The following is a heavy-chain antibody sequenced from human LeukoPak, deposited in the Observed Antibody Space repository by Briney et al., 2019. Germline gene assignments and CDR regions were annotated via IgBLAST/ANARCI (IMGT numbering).Heavy chain of an antibody. CDR2: INHSGST. D-gene: IGHD2-2*01. J-gene: IGHJ6*03. CDR3: ARDLAVVVPAAMSNYYYYYMDV. V-gene: IGHV4-34*01. CDR1: GGSFSGYY. Sequence: SETLSLTCAVYGGSFSGYYWSWIRQPPGKGLEWIGEINHSGSTNYNPSLKSRVTISVDTSKNQFSLKLSSVTAADTAVYYCARDLAVVVPAAMSNYYYYYMDVWGKGTTVTISS.